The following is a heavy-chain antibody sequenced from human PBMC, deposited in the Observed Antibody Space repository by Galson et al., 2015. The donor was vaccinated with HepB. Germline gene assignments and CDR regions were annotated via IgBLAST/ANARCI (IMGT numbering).Heavy chain of an antibody. J-gene: IGHJ4*02. D-gene: IGHD2-2*01. CDR3: ARDFGGLPYIVVVPAAYDY. V-gene: IGHV1-18*01. Sequence: SVKVSCKASGYTFTSYGISWVRQAPGQGLEWMGWISAYNGNTNYAQKLQGRVTMTTDTSTSTAYMELRSLRSDDTAVYYCARDFGGLPYIVVVPAAYDYWGQGTLVTVSS. CDR2: ISAYNGNT. CDR1: GYTFTSYG.